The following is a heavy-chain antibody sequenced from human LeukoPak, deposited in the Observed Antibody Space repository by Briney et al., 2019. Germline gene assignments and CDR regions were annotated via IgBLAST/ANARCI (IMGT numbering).Heavy chain of an antibody. J-gene: IGHJ5*02. D-gene: IGHD3-22*01. CDR2: IKQDGSEK. Sequence: ARSLRLSCAASGFTFSSYWMSWVRQAPGKGMEWVANIKQDGSEKYYVDSVKGRFTISRDNAKNSLYLQMNRLRVEDTAVYYCARTVRGRYYDSSGYPDHWGQGTLVTVSS. CDR1: GFTFSSYW. V-gene: IGHV3-7*01. CDR3: ARTVRGRYYDSSGYPDH.